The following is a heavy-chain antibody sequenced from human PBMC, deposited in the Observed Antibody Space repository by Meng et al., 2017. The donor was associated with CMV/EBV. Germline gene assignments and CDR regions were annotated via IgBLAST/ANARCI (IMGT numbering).Heavy chain of an antibody. V-gene: IGHV1-2*02. CDR2: VNSNNDAT. CDR1: GFTFSDYY. Sequence: QVLRVQSGAEMKKPGASVKVSCTTSGFTFSDYYIHWVRQAPGQGLEWMGWVNSNNDATNYARKFQGRVSMIRDTSISTAHMELSRLMSDDTAVYYCVRSSGWSLFDYWGQGTLVTVSS. D-gene: IGHD6-19*01. J-gene: IGHJ4*02. CDR3: VRSSGWSLFDY.